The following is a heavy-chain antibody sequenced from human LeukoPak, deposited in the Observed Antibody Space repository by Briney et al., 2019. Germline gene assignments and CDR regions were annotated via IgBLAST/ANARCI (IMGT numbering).Heavy chain of an antibody. CDR1: GFTFSSYG. CDR3: AKAHLPRHEPGNFYFDY. CDR2: ISYDGSNK. V-gene: IGHV3-30*18. Sequence: GGSLRLSCAASGFTFSSYGMHWVRQAPGKGLEWVAVISYDGSNKYYADSVKGRFTISRDNSKNTLYLQMNSLRGEDTAVYYCAKAHLPRHEPGNFYFDYWGQGTLVSVSS. D-gene: IGHD7-27*01. J-gene: IGHJ4*02.